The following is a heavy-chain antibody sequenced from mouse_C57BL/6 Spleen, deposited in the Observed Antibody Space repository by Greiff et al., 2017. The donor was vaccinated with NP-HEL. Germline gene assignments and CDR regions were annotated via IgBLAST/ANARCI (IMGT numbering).Heavy chain of an antibody. CDR2: INPSTGGT. CDR3: ARSNYDYYFDY. J-gene: IGHJ2*01. V-gene: IGHV1-42*01. D-gene: IGHD2-4*01. Sequence: EVQLQQSGPELVKPGASVKISCKASGYSFTGYYMNWVKQSPEKSLEWIGEINPSTGGTTYNQKFKAKATLTVDKSSSTAYMQLKSLTSEDSAVYYCARSNYDYYFDYWGQGTTLTVSS. CDR1: GYSFTGYY.